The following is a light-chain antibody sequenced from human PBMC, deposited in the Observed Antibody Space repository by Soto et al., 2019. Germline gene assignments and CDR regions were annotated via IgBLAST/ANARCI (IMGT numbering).Light chain of an antibody. V-gene: IGKV3-20*01. Sequence: EIVLTQSPGTLSLSPGERATLSCRASQSVSSSYLAWYQQKPGQAPRILIYGASSRATRIPDRFSGSGSGTDFTLTISILEPEDFAVYYCQQYGSSPTFGQGTKVEIK. CDR1: QSVSSSY. CDR3: QQYGSSPT. CDR2: GAS. J-gene: IGKJ1*01.